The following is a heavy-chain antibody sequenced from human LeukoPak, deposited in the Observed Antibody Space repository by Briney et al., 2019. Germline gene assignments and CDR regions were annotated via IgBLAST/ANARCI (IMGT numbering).Heavy chain of an antibody. D-gene: IGHD2-21*02. V-gene: IGHV1-2*02. CDR2: INPNSGGT. CDR3: ARGVTARGFYYYMDV. J-gene: IGHJ6*03. CDR1: EYTFTSYY. Sequence: ASVTVSCKASEYTFTSYYMHWVRQAPGQGLEWVGWINPNSGGTSYAQKFQGRVTMTRDTSISTAYMDLSRLRSDDTAVYYCARGVTARGFYYYMDVWGKGTTVTISS.